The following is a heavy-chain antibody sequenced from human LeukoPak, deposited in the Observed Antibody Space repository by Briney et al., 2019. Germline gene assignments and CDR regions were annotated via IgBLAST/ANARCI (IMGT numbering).Heavy chain of an antibody. CDR3: ARFPYYDFWSGYSSGVDY. J-gene: IGHJ4*02. D-gene: IGHD3-3*01. V-gene: IGHV4-34*01. CDR1: GGSFSGYY. CDR2: INHSGST. Sequence: TTSETLSLTCAVYGGSFSGYYWGWIRQPPGKGLEWIGEINHSGSTNYNPSLKSRVTISVDTSKNQFSLKLSSVTAADTAVYYCARFPYYDFWSGYSSGVDYWGQGTLVTVSS.